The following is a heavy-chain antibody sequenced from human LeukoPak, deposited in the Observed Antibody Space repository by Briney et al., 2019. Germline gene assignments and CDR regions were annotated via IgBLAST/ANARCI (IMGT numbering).Heavy chain of an antibody. Sequence: PSETLSLTCTVSGGSISPYFWSWIRQPPGRGLEWIGYIYYSGSTTYNPSFKTRVTITVDTSNNQFSLRLTSVTAADTAVYCCARGGWLKSGDYFDNWGQGTLVTVSS. D-gene: IGHD5-24*01. CDR2: IYYSGST. J-gene: IGHJ4*02. CDR3: ARGGWLKSGDYFDN. V-gene: IGHV4-59*01. CDR1: GGSISPYF.